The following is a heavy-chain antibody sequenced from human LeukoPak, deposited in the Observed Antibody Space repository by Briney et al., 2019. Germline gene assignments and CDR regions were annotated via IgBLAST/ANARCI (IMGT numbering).Heavy chain of an antibody. Sequence: SATLSLTCAVYGGSFSGYYWSWIRQPPGKGLEWIGEINHSGSTNYNPSLKSRVTISVDTSKNQFSLKLSSVTAADAAVYYCARLPQWLVLGLYAFDIWGQGTMVTVSS. V-gene: IGHV4-34*01. J-gene: IGHJ3*02. CDR3: ARLPQWLVLGLYAFDI. CDR1: GGSFSGYY. CDR2: INHSGST. D-gene: IGHD6-19*01.